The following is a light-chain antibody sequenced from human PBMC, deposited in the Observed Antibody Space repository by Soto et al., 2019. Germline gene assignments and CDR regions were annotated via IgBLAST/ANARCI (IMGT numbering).Light chain of an antibody. CDR2: EIS. V-gene: IGLV2-23*02. CDR1: SSDVGSYNL. J-gene: IGLJ1*01. CDR3: CSYAGSSTPYV. Sequence: QSALTQPASVSGSPGQSITISCTGTSSDVGSYNLVSWYQQHPGKAPKLMIYEISKRPSGVSNRVSGSKSGNTASLAISGLQAEDEADYYCCSYAGSSTPYVFGTVTKVTVL.